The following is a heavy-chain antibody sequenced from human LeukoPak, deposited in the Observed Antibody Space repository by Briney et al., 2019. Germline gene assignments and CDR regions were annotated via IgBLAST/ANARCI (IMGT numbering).Heavy chain of an antibody. CDR3: ARAGFQWLDFDY. J-gene: IGHJ4*02. CDR2: IYYSGST. Sequence: SETLSLTCTVSGGSISSYYWSWIRQPPGKGLEWIGYIYYSGSTNYNPSLKSRVTISVDTSKNQFSLKLSSVTAADTAVYYCARAGFQWLDFDYWGQGTLVTVFS. V-gene: IGHV4-59*01. D-gene: IGHD6-19*01. CDR1: GGSISSYY.